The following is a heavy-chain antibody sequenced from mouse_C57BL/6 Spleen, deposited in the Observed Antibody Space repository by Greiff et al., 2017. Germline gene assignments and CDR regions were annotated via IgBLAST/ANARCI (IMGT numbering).Heavy chain of an antibody. Sequence: EVKLMESGGGLVKPGGSLKLSCAASGFTFSDYGMHWVRQAPEKGLEWVAYISSGSSTIYYADTVKGRFTISRDNAKNTLFLQMTSLRSEDTAMYYCAREGPYDYDHFAYWGQGTLVTVSA. J-gene: IGHJ3*01. CDR1: GFTFSDYG. CDR2: ISSGSSTI. CDR3: AREGPYDYDHFAY. V-gene: IGHV5-17*01. D-gene: IGHD2-4*01.